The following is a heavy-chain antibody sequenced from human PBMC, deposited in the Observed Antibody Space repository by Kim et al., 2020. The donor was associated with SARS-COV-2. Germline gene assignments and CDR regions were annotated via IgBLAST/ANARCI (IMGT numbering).Heavy chain of an antibody. Sequence: GGSLRLSCAGSGITLSTFWMSWVRQAPGRGLEWVANMKPDGSEKNYVDSVKGRFTISRDNGKNSLYLQMNSLRVEDTGVYYCARAPGSLWGRGTLVTVS. CDR2: MKPDGSEK. J-gene: IGHJ4*02. CDR1: GITLSTFW. V-gene: IGHV3-7*01. CDR3: ARAPGSL. D-gene: IGHD3-10*01.